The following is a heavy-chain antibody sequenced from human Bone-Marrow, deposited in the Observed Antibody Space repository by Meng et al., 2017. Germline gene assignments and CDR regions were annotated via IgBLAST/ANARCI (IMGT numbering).Heavy chain of an antibody. Sequence: SETLSLTCTVSGGSISSSSYYWGWIRQPPGKGLEWIGSIYYSGSTYHNPSLKSRVTISVDTSKNQFSLKLSSVTAADTAVYYCASSPGCSSTSCPAGYWGQGTLVTVSS. CDR3: ASSPGCSSTSCPAGY. V-gene: IGHV4-39*07. D-gene: IGHD2-2*01. CDR1: GGSISSSSYY. CDR2: IYYSGST. J-gene: IGHJ4*02.